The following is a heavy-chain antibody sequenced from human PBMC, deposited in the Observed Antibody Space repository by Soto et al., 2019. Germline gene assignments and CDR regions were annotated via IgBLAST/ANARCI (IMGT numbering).Heavy chain of an antibody. V-gene: IGHV3-74*01. CDR1: EFTLSSHW. J-gene: IGHJ3*02. CDR3: ARGNGNWRNAFEI. D-gene: IGHD1-1*01. CDR2: INNDGSST. Sequence: PGGSLRLSCAASEFTLSSHWMHWVRQAPGKGLEWVSRINNDGSSTHYADSVKGRSTISRDNAKNTLYLQMSSLRAEDTAMYYCARGNGNWRNAFEIWGQGTMVTVSS.